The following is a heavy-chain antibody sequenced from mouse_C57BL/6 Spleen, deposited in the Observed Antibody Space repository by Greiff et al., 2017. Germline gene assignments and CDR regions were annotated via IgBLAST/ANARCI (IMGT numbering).Heavy chain of an antibody. D-gene: IGHD1-1*01. Sequence: VQLKESGPGLVKPSQSLSLTCSVTGHSITSGYYWNWIRQFPGNKLEWMGYISYDGSNNYNPSLKNRISITRDTSKNQFFLKLNSVTTEDTATYYCARVPHYYGSSYADYWGQGTTLTVSS. V-gene: IGHV3-6*01. CDR2: ISYDGSN. CDR3: ARVPHYYGSSYADY. J-gene: IGHJ2*01. CDR1: GHSITSGYY.